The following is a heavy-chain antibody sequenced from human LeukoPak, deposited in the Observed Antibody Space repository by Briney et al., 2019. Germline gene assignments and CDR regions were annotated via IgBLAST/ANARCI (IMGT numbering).Heavy chain of an antibody. CDR3: AELGITMIGGV. Sequence: PGGSLRLSCAASGFIFSSYGIHWVRQAPGKGLEWVSYISSSGSTIYYADSVKGRFTISRDNAKNSLYLQMNSLRAEDTAVYYCAELGITMIGGVWGKGTTVTISS. CDR1: GFIFSSYG. J-gene: IGHJ6*04. CDR2: ISSSGSTI. D-gene: IGHD3-10*02. V-gene: IGHV3-48*04.